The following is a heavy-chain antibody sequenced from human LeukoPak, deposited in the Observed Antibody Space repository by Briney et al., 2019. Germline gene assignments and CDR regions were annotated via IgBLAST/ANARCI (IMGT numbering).Heavy chain of an antibody. D-gene: IGHD5-18*01. V-gene: IGHV3-30-3*01. Sequence: SGGSLRLSCAASGFTFSSYAMHWVRQAPGKGLEWVAVISYDGSNKYYADSVKGRFTISRDNSKNTLYLQMNSLRAEDTAVYYCARGPQLWVFDYWGQGTPATVSS. CDR3: ARGPQLWVFDY. CDR1: GFTFSSYA. J-gene: IGHJ4*02. CDR2: ISYDGSNK.